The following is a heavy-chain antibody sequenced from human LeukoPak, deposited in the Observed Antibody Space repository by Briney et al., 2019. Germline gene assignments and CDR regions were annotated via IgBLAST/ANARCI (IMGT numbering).Heavy chain of an antibody. CDR1: GFTFTTYW. V-gene: IGHV4-34*01. CDR3: ARGGTAMVPLDY. Sequence: GSLRLSCAASGFTFTTYWMSWIRQPPGKGLEWIGEINHSGSTNYNPSLKSRVTISVDTSKNQFSLKLSSVTAADTAVYYCARGGTAMVPLDYWGQGTLVTVSS. J-gene: IGHJ4*02. CDR2: INHSGST. D-gene: IGHD5-18*01.